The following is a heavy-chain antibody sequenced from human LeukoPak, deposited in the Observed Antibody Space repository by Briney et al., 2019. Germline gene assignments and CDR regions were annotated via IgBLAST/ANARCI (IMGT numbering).Heavy chain of an antibody. CDR2: INEDGSEK. CDR3: ARTYGSGSFDY. J-gene: IGHJ4*02. V-gene: IGHV3-7*05. Sequence: GGSLRLSCAASGLTFSKVWMSWVRQAPGRGLEWVANINEDGSEKYYVDSVKGRFTISRDNAENSLDLQMNSLRAEDTAVYYCARTYGSGSFDYWGQGTLVTISS. D-gene: IGHD3-10*01. CDR1: GLTFSKVW.